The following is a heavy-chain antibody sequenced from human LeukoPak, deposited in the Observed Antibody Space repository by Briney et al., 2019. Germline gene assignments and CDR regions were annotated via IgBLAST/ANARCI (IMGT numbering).Heavy chain of an antibody. V-gene: IGHV3-7*01. Sequence: GGSLRLSCAASGFTFSDYWMSWVRQAPGKGLEWVANIKEDGSEKYYVDSVKCRFTISRDNAKNSLYLQMNSLRVEDTAVYYCARASRGIAANLCFDYWGQGTLVTVSS. D-gene: IGHD2-15*01. CDR3: ARASRGIAANLCFDY. CDR2: IKEDGSEK. J-gene: IGHJ4*02. CDR1: GFTFSDYW.